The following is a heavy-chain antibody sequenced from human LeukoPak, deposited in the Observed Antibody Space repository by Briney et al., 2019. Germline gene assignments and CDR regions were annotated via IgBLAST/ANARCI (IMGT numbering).Heavy chain of an antibody. CDR1: GGSFSGFY. J-gene: IGHJ4*02. CDR3: ARKYSSSWCFDY. Sequence: SETLSLTCAVYGGSFSGFYWSWIRQPPGQGLEWIGEISHSGTTYFNPSLKSRVTISVDTSKNQFSLKLSSVTAADTAVYYCARKYSSSWCFDYWGQGTLVTVSS. V-gene: IGHV4-34*01. CDR2: ISHSGTT. D-gene: IGHD6-13*01.